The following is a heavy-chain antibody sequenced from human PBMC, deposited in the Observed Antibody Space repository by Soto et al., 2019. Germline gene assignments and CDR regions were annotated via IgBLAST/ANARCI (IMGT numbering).Heavy chain of an antibody. CDR3: ARQGSYGVTWFDP. V-gene: IGHV1-69*13. D-gene: IGHD4-17*01. Sequence: SVKVSCKASGGTFSSYAISWVRQAPGQGLEWMGGIIPIFGTANYAQKFQGRVTITADESTSTAYMELSSLRSEDTAVYYCARQGSYGVTWFDPWGQGTLVTVSS. CDR1: GGTFSSYA. CDR2: IIPIFGTA. J-gene: IGHJ5*02.